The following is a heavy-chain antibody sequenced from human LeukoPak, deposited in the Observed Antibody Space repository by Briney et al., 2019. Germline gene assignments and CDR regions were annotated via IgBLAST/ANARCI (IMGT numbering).Heavy chain of an antibody. J-gene: IGHJ4*02. CDR3: ASKGLVPAADFDY. Sequence: PGGSLRLSCAASGFTFSSYAMHWVRQAPGKGLEWVAVISYDGSNKYYADSVKGRFTISRDNSKNTLYLQMNSLRAEDTAVYYCASKGLVPAADFDYWGQGTLVTVSS. CDR1: GFTFSSYA. CDR2: ISYDGSNK. D-gene: IGHD2-2*01. V-gene: IGHV3-30-3*01.